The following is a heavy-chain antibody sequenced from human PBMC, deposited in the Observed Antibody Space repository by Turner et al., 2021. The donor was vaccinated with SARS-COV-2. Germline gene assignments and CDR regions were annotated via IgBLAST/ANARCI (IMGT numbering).Heavy chain of an antibody. V-gene: IGHV3-30*18. CDR3: AKGGGSGLLNFDY. J-gene: IGHJ4*02. CDR2: ISYDGSNK. CDR1: GFTFSSYG. D-gene: IGHD6-19*01. Sequence: QVQLVESGGGLVQPGRSLRLSCAASGFTFSSYGMHWVRQAPGKGLEWVAVISYDGSNKYYADSVKGRFTISRDNSKNTLYLQMNSLRAEDTAVYYCAKGGGSGLLNFDYWGQGTLVTVSS.